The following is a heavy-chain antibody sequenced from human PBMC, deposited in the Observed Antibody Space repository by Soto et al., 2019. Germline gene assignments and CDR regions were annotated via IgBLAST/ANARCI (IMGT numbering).Heavy chain of an antibody. CDR3: ARRYYGSGSYYPYYFDN. J-gene: IGHJ4*02. D-gene: IGHD3-10*01. CDR1: GYSFTTHW. V-gene: IGHV5-51*01. CDR2: IYPGDSDT. Sequence: PGESLKISCQGSGYSFTTHWITWVRQTPGKGLEWMGIIYPGDSDTRYSPSFQGQVTISADKSISTAYLQWSSLKASDTAMYYCARRYYGSGSYYPYYFDNWGQGTLVTVSS.